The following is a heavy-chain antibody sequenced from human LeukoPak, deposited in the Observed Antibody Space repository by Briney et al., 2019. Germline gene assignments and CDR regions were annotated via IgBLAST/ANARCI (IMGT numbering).Heavy chain of an antibody. J-gene: IGHJ4*02. V-gene: IGHV3-30*18. CDR2: ISYNGDNK. D-gene: IGHD1-1*01. Sequence: GGSLRLSCVASGFSFSTYGLHWVRQAPGKGLEWVAVISYNGDNKHYAESVKGRFTISRDNSKNTLDLQMNSLRAEDTAIYYCAKVNWVGRNNGWGQGTLVTVSS. CDR3: AKVNWVGRNNG. CDR1: GFSFSTYG.